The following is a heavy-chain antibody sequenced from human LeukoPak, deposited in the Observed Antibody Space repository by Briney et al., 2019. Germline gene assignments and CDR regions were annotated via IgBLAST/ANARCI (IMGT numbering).Heavy chain of an antibody. CDR3: ARGSYDILTGYPGG. CDR1: GFTFSSYS. J-gene: IGHJ4*02. Sequence: PGGSLRLSCAASGFTFSSYSMNWVRQAPGKGLEWVSSISSSSSYIYYADSLKGRFTISRDNAKNSLYLQMNSLRAEDTAVYYCARGSYDILTGYPGGWGQGTLVTVSS. V-gene: IGHV3-21*01. CDR2: ISSSSSYI. D-gene: IGHD3-9*01.